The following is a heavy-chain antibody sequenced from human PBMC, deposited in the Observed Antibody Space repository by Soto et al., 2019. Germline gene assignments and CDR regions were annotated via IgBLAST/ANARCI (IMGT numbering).Heavy chain of an antibody. V-gene: IGHV3-21*01. Sequence: PEGSLRLSCTVSRFAFNNYGINWVRQAPGKGLEWVSSISKSGYTYYSDSVKGRFTISRDNAKNSVSLQMNTLRVEDTAVYYCAREDSIIIPAVSDFWGQGTLVTVSS. CDR2: ISKSGYT. CDR1: RFAFNNYG. J-gene: IGHJ4*02. D-gene: IGHD2-2*01. CDR3: AREDSIIIPAVSDF.